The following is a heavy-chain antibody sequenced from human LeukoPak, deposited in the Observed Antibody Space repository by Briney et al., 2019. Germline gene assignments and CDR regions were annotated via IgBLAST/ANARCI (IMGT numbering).Heavy chain of an antibody. V-gene: IGHV1-69*13. D-gene: IGHD6-13*01. Sequence: ASVKVSCKASGGTFSSYAISWVRQAPGQGLEWMGGIIPIFGTANYAQKFQGRVTITADESTSTAYMELSSLRSEDTAVYYCARSSSRVYYYYYGMDVWGQGTTVTVSS. CDR2: IIPIFGTA. CDR3: ARSSSRVYYYYYGMDV. CDR1: GGTFSSYA. J-gene: IGHJ6*02.